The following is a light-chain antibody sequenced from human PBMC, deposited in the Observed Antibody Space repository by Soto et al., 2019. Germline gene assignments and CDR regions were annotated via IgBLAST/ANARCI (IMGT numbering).Light chain of an antibody. Sequence: QAVVTQEPSVTVSPGGTVTLTCASSTGAVTSDHFPNWFQQKPGQPPRSLVYGTANKHSWTPARFSGFIVGGRATLTLSGAQPEDEADYYCLIYSGGARVFGGGTKLTVL. V-gene: IGLV7-43*01. CDR1: TGAVTSDHF. CDR3: LIYSGGARV. CDR2: GTA. J-gene: IGLJ2*01.